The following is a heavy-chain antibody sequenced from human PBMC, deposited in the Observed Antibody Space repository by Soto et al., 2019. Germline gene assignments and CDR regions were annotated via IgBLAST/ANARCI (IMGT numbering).Heavy chain of an antibody. Sequence: QVQLQESGPGLVKPSGTLSLTCAVSGGSITSGYWWSWVRQPPGQGLEFSGEIHRDGRANYNTSLKSRVTISIDTSRNQFSLTMNSVTAADTAVYFCGKNGAFAISDWGQGALVTVSS. V-gene: IGHV4-4*02. CDR3: GKNGAFAISD. J-gene: IGHJ4*02. D-gene: IGHD2-2*02. CDR1: GGSITSGYW. CDR2: IHRDGRA.